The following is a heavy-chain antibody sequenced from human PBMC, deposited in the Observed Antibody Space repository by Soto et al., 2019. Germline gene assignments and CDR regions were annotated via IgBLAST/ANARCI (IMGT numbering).Heavy chain of an antibody. J-gene: IGHJ6*02. Sequence: LRLSCAASGFTFSSYGMHWVRQAPGKGLEWVAVISYDGSNKYYADSVKGRFTIPRDNSKNTLYLQMNSLRAEDTAVYYCAKELAYYDSSGYRDYYYYGMDVWGQGTTVTVSS. CDR1: GFTFSSYG. V-gene: IGHV3-30*18. CDR2: ISYDGSNK. D-gene: IGHD3-22*01. CDR3: AKELAYYDSSGYRDYYYYGMDV.